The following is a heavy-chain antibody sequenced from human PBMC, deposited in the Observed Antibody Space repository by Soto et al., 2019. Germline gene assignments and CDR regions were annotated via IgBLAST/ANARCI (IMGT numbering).Heavy chain of an antibody. CDR1: GYTFTSYY. CDR3: AREGWGAEDWFDP. CDR2: INPSGGST. Sequence: ASVKVSCKASGYTFTSYYMHWVRQAPGQGLEWMGIINPSGGSTSYAQKFQGRVTMTRDTSTSTVYMELSSLRSEDTAVYYCAREGWGAEDWFDPWGQGTLVTVS. D-gene: IGHD3-16*01. J-gene: IGHJ5*02. V-gene: IGHV1-46*03.